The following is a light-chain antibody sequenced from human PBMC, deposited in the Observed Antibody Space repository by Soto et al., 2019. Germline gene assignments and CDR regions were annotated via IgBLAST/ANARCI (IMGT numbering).Light chain of an antibody. CDR3: QQYLGIPRT. Sequence: DIQMTQSPSTLSGSVGDRVTITCRASQTISSWLAWYQQKPGKAPKLLIYKASTLKSGVPSRFSGSGSGTDFTLTISSLQAEDVAVYYCQQYLGIPRTFGQGTKVDIK. CDR1: QTISSW. CDR2: KAS. J-gene: IGKJ1*01. V-gene: IGKV1-5*03.